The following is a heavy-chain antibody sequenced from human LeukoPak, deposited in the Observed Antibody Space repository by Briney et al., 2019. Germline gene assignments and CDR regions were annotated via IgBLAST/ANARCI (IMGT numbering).Heavy chain of an antibody. CDR3: ARPAEYCSSTSCYSGDFDY. D-gene: IGHD2-2*01. CDR1: GFTFSSYW. V-gene: IGHV3-74*01. J-gene: IGHJ4*02. Sequence: GGSLRLSCAASGFTFSSYWMHWVRQAPGKGLAWVSRINRDESSTSYAESVKGRFTISRDNAKNTLYLQMNSLRAEDTAVYYCARPAEYCSSTSCYSGDFDYWGQGTLVTVSS. CDR2: INRDESST.